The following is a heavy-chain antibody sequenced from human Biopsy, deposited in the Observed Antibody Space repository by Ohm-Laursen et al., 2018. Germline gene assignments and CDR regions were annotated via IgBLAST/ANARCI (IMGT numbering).Heavy chain of an antibody. CDR3: TRDTTYYAGTTYYDALDV. D-gene: IGHD2/OR15-2a*01. Sequence: SLRLSCTASGFTFSTYCMTWVRQAPGKGLEWVANIKRDGSQSNHADSVKGRFTISRDNAKNSLYLQMNSPRAEDTAVYYCTRDTTYYAGTTYYDALDVWGQGTTVTVSS. J-gene: IGHJ3*01. V-gene: IGHV3-7*01. CDR2: IKRDGSQS. CDR1: GFTFSTYC.